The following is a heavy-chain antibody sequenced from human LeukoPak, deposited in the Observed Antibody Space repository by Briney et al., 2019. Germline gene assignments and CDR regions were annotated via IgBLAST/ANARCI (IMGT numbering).Heavy chain of an antibody. CDR3: AREQGLLPYYYGMDV. D-gene: IGHD1-26*01. CDR1: GYTFTSYY. V-gene: IGHV1-2*04. Sequence: ASVKVSCKASGYTFTSYYMHWVRQAPGQGLEWMGWINPNSGGTNYAQKFQGWVTMTRDTSISTAYMELSRLRSDDTAVYYCAREQGLLPYYYGMDVWGQGTTVTVSS. J-gene: IGHJ6*02. CDR2: INPNSGGT.